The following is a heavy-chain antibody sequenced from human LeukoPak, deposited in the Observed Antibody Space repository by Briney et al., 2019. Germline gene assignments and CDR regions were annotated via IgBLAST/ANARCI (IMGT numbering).Heavy chain of an antibody. J-gene: IGHJ3*02. CDR3: AREGSSGQDWYAFDI. Sequence: ASVRVSCKTSGFMFTGYYVQWVRQAPGQGPGWVGWMYFNSGATRFAPKFQGRVTMTRDTSISTAYMEFSSLRSDDTAMYYCAREGSSGQDWYAFDIWGQGTMLTVSS. CDR1: GFMFTGYY. CDR2: MYFNSGAT. V-gene: IGHV1-2*02. D-gene: IGHD5-12*01.